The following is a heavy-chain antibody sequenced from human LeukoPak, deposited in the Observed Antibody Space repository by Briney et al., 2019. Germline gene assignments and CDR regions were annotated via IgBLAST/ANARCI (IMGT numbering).Heavy chain of an antibody. CDR1: GYSISSGYY. CDR2: IYHSGST. D-gene: IGHD3-3*01. J-gene: IGHJ4*02. V-gene: IGHV4-38-2*02. CDR3: ATKITIFGVVIIGPHYFDY. Sequence: SETLSLTCTVSGYSISSGYYWGWIRQPPGKGLEWIESIYHSGSTYYNPSLKSRVTISVDTSKNQFSLKLSSVTAADTAVYYCATKITIFGVVIIGPHYFDYWGQGTLVTVSS.